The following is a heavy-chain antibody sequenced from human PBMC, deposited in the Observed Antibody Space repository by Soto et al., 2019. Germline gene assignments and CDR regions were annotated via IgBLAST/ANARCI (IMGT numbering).Heavy chain of an antibody. CDR3: ARGDYDFWSGYQGDAFDI. Sequence: LSLTCTVSGGSIRSYYWSWMRQPPGKGLEWIGYIYYSGSTNYNPSLKSRVTISVDTSKKQSSLKLSSVTAADTAVYYCARGDYDFWSGYQGDAFDIWGQGTMVTVPS. V-gene: IGHV4-59*01. D-gene: IGHD3-3*01. J-gene: IGHJ3*02. CDR2: IYYSGST. CDR1: GGSIRSYY.